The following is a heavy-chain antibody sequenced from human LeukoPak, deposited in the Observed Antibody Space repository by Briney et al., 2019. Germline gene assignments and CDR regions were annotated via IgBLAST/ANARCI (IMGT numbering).Heavy chain of an antibody. Sequence: PGGSLRLSCAASGFTFTTYSMNWVRQAPGKGLEWVSYISSSSSTIYYADSVKGRFTISRDNAKNSLYLQMNSLRAEDTAVYYCARDKRKGGGDYEGTDVWGKGTTVTVSS. CDR1: GFTFTTYS. CDR3: ARDKRKGGGDYEGTDV. V-gene: IGHV3-48*01. J-gene: IGHJ6*04. CDR2: ISSSSSTI. D-gene: IGHD2-21*01.